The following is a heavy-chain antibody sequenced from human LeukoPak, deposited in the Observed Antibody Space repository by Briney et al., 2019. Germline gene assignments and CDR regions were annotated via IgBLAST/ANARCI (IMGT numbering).Heavy chain of an antibody. Sequence: PSETLSLTCTVSGGSISSYYWSWIRQPAGKGLEWIGRIYISGSTNYNPSLKSRVTISVDTSKNQFSLKLSSVTAADTAVYYCARDQNYYDRGEKQKRNYYMDVWGKGTTVTVSS. V-gene: IGHV4-4*07. CDR1: GGSISSYY. CDR2: IYISGST. D-gene: IGHD3-22*01. CDR3: ARDQNYYDRGEKQKRNYYMDV. J-gene: IGHJ6*03.